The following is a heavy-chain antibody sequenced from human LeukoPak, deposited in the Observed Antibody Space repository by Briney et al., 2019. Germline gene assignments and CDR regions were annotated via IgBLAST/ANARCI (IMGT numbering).Heavy chain of an antibody. V-gene: IGHV4-61*01. CDR2: IYYGGST. J-gene: IGHJ4*02. CDR1: GGSVSSGSYY. D-gene: IGHD5-12*01. CDR3: AREVDGGYEESFDY. Sequence: SETLSLTCTVSGGSVSSGSYYWSWIRQPPGKGLEWIGYIYYGGSTNYNPSLKSRVTISVDTSKNQFSLKLSSVTAADTAVYYCAREVDGGYEESFDYWGQGTLVTVSS.